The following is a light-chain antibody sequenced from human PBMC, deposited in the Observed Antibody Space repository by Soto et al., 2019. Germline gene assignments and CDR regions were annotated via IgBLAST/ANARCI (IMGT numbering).Light chain of an antibody. CDR1: QDISSF. J-gene: IGKJ1*01. V-gene: IGKV1-8*01. CDR3: QHYFSYPRA. CDR2: TAS. Sequence: ALRVTQSPSSLFASTGDTVTITCRASQDISSFLAWYQQKPGEAPKLLIYTASTLQSGVPSRFSGSASGTDFTLTISYLQSEDFATYYCQHYFSYPRAFGQGTKVDIK.